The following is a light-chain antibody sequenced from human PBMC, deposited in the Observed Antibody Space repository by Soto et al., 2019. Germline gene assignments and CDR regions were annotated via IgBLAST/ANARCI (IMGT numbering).Light chain of an antibody. V-gene: IGKV1-12*01. CDR3: QQYGSSPPRT. CDR2: SAS. J-gene: IGKJ1*01. Sequence: DIQMTQLPSSMSASVGDRVTITCRASQGISRWLAWYHQKPGKAPNLLIYSASTLHSGVPSRFSGSGSGTDFTLTISSLQPEDFAVYYCQQYGSSPPRTFGQGTKVE. CDR1: QGISRW.